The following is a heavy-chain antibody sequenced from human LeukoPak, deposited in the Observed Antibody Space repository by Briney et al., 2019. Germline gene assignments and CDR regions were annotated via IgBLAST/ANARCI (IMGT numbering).Heavy chain of an antibody. CDR1: GYTFTSYD. V-gene: IGHV1-8*01. Sequence: ASVKVSCKASGYTFTSYDINWVRQATGQGLEWVGWMNPNNGNTDYAQKFQGRVTMTRNTSISTAYMELGSLTSEDTAVYYCARRVAGVDCWGQGTLVTVSS. J-gene: IGHJ4*02. CDR3: ARRVAGVDC. CDR2: MNPNNGNT. D-gene: IGHD6-19*01.